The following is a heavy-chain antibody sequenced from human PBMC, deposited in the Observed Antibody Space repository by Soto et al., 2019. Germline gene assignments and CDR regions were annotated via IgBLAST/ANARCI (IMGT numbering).Heavy chain of an antibody. CDR2: ISGSSSYI. CDR1: GFTFSSYS. V-gene: IGHV3-21*01. CDR3: ARDPSSSWYGNYYYGMDV. Sequence: GGSLRLSCAASGFTFSSYSMNWVRQAPGKGLEWVSSISGSSSYIYYADSVKGQFTISRDNAKNSLYLQMNSLRAEDTAVYYCARDPSSSWYGNYYYGMDVWGQGTTVTVSS. D-gene: IGHD6-13*01. J-gene: IGHJ6*02.